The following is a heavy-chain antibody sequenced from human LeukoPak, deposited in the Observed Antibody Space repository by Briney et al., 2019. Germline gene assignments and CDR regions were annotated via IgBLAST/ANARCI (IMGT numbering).Heavy chain of an antibody. D-gene: IGHD2-15*01. CDR3: ARDGGPFDY. CDR2: IKQDGSEK. Sequence: PGGSLRLSCAASGFTFRSYWMSWVRQAPGKGLEWVANIKQDGSEKYYVDFVKGRFTISRDNAKNSVYLQMNSLRAEDTAVYYCARDGGPFDYWGQGTLVTVSS. J-gene: IGHJ4*02. V-gene: IGHV3-7*01. CDR1: GFTFRSYW.